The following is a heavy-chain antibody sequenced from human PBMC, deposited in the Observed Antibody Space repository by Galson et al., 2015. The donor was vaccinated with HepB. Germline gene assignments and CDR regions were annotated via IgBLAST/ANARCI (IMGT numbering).Heavy chain of an antibody. Sequence: SLRLSCAASGFTFSSYSIHWVRQAPGKGLDWVGVISYGGSNQYYADSVKGRFTLSRDNSKNTVYLEMSSLRPEDTAVYYCARDSRQSSTWSDSHFHNGMDIWGQGTTVTVS. V-gene: IGHV3-30*04. CDR2: ISYGGSNQ. CDR3: ARDSRQSSTWSDSHFHNGMDI. CDR1: GFTFSSYS. J-gene: IGHJ6*02. D-gene: IGHD6-6*01.